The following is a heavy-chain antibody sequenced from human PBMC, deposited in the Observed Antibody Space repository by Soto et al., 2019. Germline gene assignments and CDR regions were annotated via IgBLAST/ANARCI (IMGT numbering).Heavy chain of an antibody. CDR1: GFSFRSYA. CDR3: AKESMPEHYGYTLFDY. CDR2: FSAGGRA. V-gene: IGHV3-23*01. D-gene: IGHD4-17*01. J-gene: IGHJ4*02. Sequence: ESGGGLIQPGGSLRLSCEASGFSFRSYALSWVRQAPGKGLEWVSTFSAGGRAYYADSVKGRFTIAKDTSKNTLILQARSLRAEDTAVYYCAKESMPEHYGYTLFDYWGQGTRITVSS.